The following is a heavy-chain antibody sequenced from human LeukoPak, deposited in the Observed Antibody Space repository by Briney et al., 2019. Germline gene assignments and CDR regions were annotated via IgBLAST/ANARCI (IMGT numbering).Heavy chain of an antibody. Sequence: GGSLRLSCAASGFTFTSYAMSWVRQAPGKGLEWVSTISGSGAGTYYADSVKGRFTISRENSKNTLYLQMGSLRAEDTAVYYCARSRLTLPGTGHDYYFDYWGQGTLVTVSS. D-gene: IGHD2-8*02. V-gene: IGHV3-23*01. CDR1: GFTFTSYA. CDR2: ISGSGAGT. CDR3: ARSRLTLPGTGHDYYFDY. J-gene: IGHJ4*02.